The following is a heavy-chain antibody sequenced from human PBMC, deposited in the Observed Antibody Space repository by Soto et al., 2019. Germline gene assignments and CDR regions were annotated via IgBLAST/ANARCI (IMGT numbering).Heavy chain of an antibody. CDR2: VTGDGSTT. Sequence: GGSLRLSCAASGFTPSANWMHWVRQVPGKGLEWVSTVTGDGSTTSYADSVKGRFTISRDNSKNTLYLQMSGLRADDTAVYYCAKRLSYYFDSWGHGTLVTVSS. CDR3: AKRLSYYFDS. J-gene: IGHJ4*01. CDR1: GFTPSANW. D-gene: IGHD3-16*02. V-gene: IGHV3-23*01.